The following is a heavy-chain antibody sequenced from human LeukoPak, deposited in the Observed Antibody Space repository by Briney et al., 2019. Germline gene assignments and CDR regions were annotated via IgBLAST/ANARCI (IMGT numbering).Heavy chain of an antibody. Sequence: ASVKVSCKASGYTFTTYGISWVRQAPGQGLEWMGWISAYTDNKNYAQKFQDRVTMTTDTSTSTVYMELRSLRSDDTAMYYCARDGYNRMGDFDYWGQGTLVTVSS. D-gene: IGHD5-12*01. V-gene: IGHV1-18*01. CDR3: ARDGYNRMGDFDY. CDR1: GYTFTTYG. J-gene: IGHJ4*02. CDR2: ISAYTDNK.